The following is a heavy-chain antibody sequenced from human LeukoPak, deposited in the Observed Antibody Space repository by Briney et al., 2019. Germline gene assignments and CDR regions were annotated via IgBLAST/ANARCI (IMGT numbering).Heavy chain of an antibody. V-gene: IGHV4-4*07. D-gene: IGHD3-10*01. J-gene: IGHJ4*02. Sequence: SETLSLTCTVSGGSISTYYWSWIRQPAGKGLEWIGSIYYSGSTYYNPSLKSRVTISVDTSKNQFSLKLSSVTAGDTAVYYCARVRGQRFGGGFDYWGQGTLVTVSS. CDR2: IYYSGST. CDR1: GGSISTYY. CDR3: ARVRGQRFGGGFDY.